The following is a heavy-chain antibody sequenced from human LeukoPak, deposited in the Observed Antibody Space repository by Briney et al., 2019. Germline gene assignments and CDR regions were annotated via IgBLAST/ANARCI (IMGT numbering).Heavy chain of an antibody. CDR2: IYYSGST. D-gene: IGHD6-6*01. CDR1: GGSISSYY. J-gene: IGHJ4*02. V-gene: IGHV4-59*01. Sequence: PSETLSLTCTVSGGSISSYYWSWIRQPPGKGLEWIGYIYYSGSTNYNPSLKSRVTISVDTSKNQFSLRLSSVTAADTAVYYCARARYSSSGFDYWGQGTLVTVSS. CDR3: ARARYSSSGFDY.